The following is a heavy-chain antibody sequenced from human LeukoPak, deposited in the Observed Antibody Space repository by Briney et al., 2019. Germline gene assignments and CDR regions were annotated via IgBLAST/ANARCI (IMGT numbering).Heavy chain of an antibody. Sequence: PGGSLRLSCATSGFSFRSFGLHWVREAPGKGLEHLAFMPSNGDEEYYADSAKGRFTISRDNSKNTVFLQLNGLRGDDTGVYYCAKDLPVLHYWGQGTLVIVSS. CDR2: MPSNGDEE. V-gene: IGHV3-30*02. J-gene: IGHJ4*02. D-gene: IGHD3-16*01. CDR1: GFSFRSFG. CDR3: AKDLPVLHY.